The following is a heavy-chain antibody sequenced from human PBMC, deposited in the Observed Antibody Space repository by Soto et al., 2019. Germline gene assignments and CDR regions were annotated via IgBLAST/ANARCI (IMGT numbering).Heavy chain of an antibody. J-gene: IGHJ6*02. Sequence: SENLSLPCTVSGASISSGAYYWSCIRQHPGKGLEWIGYIYYSGSTYYNPSLKSRLTISVDTSKNQFSLKLSSVTAADTAVYYCARACDQQRAYGVDVWGPGTTVTVYS. CDR2: IYYSGST. D-gene: IGHD2-2*01. CDR3: ARACDQQRAYGVDV. V-gene: IGHV4-31*02. CDR1: GASISSGAYY.